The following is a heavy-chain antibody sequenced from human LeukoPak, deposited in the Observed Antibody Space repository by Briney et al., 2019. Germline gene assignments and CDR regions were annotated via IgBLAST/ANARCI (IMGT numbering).Heavy chain of an antibody. J-gene: IGHJ4*02. V-gene: IGHV3-23*01. CDR2: ISGSGGST. CDR1: GFTFSSYA. Sequence: PGGSLRLSCAASGFTFSSYAMSWVRQAPGKGLEWVLAISGSGGSTYYADSVKGRFTISRDNSKNTLYLQMNSLRAEDTAVYYCASGPIVGATTSFDYWGQGTLVTVSS. D-gene: IGHD1-26*01. CDR3: ASGPIVGATTSFDY.